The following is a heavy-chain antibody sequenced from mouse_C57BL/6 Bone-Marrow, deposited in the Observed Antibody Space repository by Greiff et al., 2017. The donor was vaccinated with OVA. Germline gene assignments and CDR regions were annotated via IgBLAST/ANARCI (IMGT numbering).Heavy chain of an antibody. CDR3: TGTGTFDY. V-gene: IGHV6-3*01. CDR1: GFTFSNYW. CDR2: IRLKSDNYAT. Sequence: EVKLVESGGGLVQPGGSMKLSCVASGFTFSNYWMNWVRQSPEKGLEWVAQIRLKSDNYATHYAESVKGRFTISRNDSKSSVYLQMNNLRAEDTGIYYCTGTGTFDYWGQGTLVTVSA. D-gene: IGHD4-1*01. J-gene: IGHJ3*01.